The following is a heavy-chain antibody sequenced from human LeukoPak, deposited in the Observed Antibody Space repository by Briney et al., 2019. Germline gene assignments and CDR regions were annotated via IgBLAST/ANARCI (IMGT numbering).Heavy chain of an antibody. D-gene: IGHD1-1*01. CDR3: ARLSGTGYFDL. J-gene: IGHJ4*02. V-gene: IGHV3-48*04. Sequence: PGGSLRLSCAASGFTFSGHNMNWVRQAPGKGPEWISYISVGSDATYYADAVRGRFTISRDTAKNSLILQMNSLRAGDTALYFCARLSGTGYFDLWGQGTLVTVSS. CDR1: GFTFSGHN. CDR2: ISVGSDAT.